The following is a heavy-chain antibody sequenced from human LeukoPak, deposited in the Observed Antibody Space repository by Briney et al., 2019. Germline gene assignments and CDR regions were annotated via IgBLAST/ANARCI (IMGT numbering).Heavy chain of an antibody. Sequence: ASVKVSCKASGYTFTSYDINWVRQATGQGLEWMGWMNPNSGNTGYAQKFQGRVTMTRNTSISTAYTELSSLRSEDTAVYYCARGGSLLWFGETSLYFQHWGQGTLVTVSS. J-gene: IGHJ1*01. V-gene: IGHV1-8*01. CDR2: MNPNSGNT. CDR1: GYTFTSYD. D-gene: IGHD3-10*01. CDR3: ARGGSLLWFGETSLYFQH.